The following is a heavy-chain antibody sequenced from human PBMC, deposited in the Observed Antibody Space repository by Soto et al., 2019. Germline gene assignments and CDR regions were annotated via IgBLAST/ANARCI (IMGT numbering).Heavy chain of an antibody. CDR3: AIGPRMWLAGGGY. V-gene: IGHV4-34*01. D-gene: IGHD6-19*01. CDR2: INHSGIT. J-gene: IGHJ4*02. CDR1: GGSFSGYY. Sequence: TLSLTCAVYGGSFSGYYWSWIRQPPGKGLEWLGEINHSGITDYNPSLKSRITISIDTSKKQFSLKLNSVTAADTAVYYCAIGPRMWLAGGGYWGQGTQVTVSS.